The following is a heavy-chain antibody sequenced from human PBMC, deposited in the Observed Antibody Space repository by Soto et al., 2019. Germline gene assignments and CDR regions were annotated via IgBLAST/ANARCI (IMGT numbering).Heavy chain of an antibody. CDR3: AAREITGTSMNAFDI. CDR1: GFTFSSYA. V-gene: IGHV3-23*01. J-gene: IGHJ3*02. CDR2: ISGSGGST. Sequence: EVQLLESGGGLVQPGGSLRLSCAASGFTFSSYAMSWVRQAPGKGLEWLSAISGSGGSTYYADSVKGRFTSSRDNSRNTLYLQMNSLRAEDTAVYYCAAREITGTSMNAFDIWGQGTMVTVSS. D-gene: IGHD1-20*01.